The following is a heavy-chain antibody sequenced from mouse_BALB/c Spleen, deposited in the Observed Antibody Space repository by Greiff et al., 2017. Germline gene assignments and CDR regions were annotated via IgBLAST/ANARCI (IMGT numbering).Heavy chain of an antibody. V-gene: IGHV2-6-7*01. Sequence: VHLVESGPGLVAPSQSLSITCTVSGFSLTGYGVNWVRQPPGKGLEWLGLIWGDGSTDYNSALKSRLSISKDNSKSQVFLKMNSLQTNDTARYYCARDGSSYYWYFDYWGAGTTVTVSS. J-gene: IGHJ1*01. CDR1: GFSLTGYG. CDR2: IWGDGST. D-gene: IGHD1-1*01. CDR3: ARDGSSYYWYFDY.